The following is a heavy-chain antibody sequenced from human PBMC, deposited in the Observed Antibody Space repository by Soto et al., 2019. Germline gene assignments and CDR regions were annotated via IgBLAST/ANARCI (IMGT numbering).Heavy chain of an antibody. Sequence: ASVKVSCKASGYTFTNYAIHWVRQAPGQRLEWMGWINVGTGNTKFSQNFQGRVTINRDTSASTAYMELSSLRSEDTSVYYCARGGEEFEYENSGYYFDYWGQGTLVTVSS. J-gene: IGHJ4*02. D-gene: IGHD3-3*01. CDR2: INVGTGNT. CDR1: GYTFTNYA. CDR3: ARGGEEFEYENSGYYFDY. V-gene: IGHV1-3*01.